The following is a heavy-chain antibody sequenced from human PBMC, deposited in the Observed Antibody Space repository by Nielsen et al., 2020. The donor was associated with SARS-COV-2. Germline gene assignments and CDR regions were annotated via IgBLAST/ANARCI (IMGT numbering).Heavy chain of an antibody. CDR1: GFTFSDHY. CDR3: ARVKVNWFDP. Sequence: GRSLRLSCAASGFTFSDHYMDWVRQAPGKGLEWVGRTRNKANSYTTEYAASVKGRFTISRDDSKNSLYLQMNSLKTEDTAVYYCARVKVNWFDPWGQGTLVTVSS. V-gene: IGHV3-72*01. CDR2: TRNKANSYTT. J-gene: IGHJ5*02.